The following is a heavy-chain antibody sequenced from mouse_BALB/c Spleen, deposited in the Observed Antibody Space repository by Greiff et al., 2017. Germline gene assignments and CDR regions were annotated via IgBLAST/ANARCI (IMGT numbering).Heavy chain of an antibody. Sequence: EVHLVESGGGLVQPGGSLKLSCAASGFTFSSYGMSWVRQTPDKRLELVATINSNGGSTYYPDRVKGRFTISRDNAKNTLYLQMSSLKSEDTAMYYCARGGYGYDPYWYFDVWGAGTTVTVSS. J-gene: IGHJ1*01. D-gene: IGHD2-2*01. CDR2: INSNGGST. V-gene: IGHV5-6-3*01. CDR3: ARGGYGYDPYWYFDV. CDR1: GFTFSSYG.